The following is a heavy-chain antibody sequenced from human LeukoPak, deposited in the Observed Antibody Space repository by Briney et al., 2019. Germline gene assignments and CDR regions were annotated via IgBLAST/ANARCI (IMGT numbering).Heavy chain of an antibody. J-gene: IGHJ5*02. CDR2: ISSSGSTI. CDR3: ARGRLGIGADCTSWFDP. V-gene: IGHV3-48*03. CDR1: GFTFSSYE. Sequence: GGSLRLSCAASGFTFSSYEMNWVRQAPGKGLEWISYISSSGSTIYYVDSVKGRFTISRENPINELSLQTNSLRADDTAVYYCARGRLGIGADCTSWFDPWGQGTLVTVSS. D-gene: IGHD6-13*01.